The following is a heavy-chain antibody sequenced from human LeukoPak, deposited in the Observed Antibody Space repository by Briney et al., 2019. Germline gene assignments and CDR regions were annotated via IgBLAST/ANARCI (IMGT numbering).Heavy chain of an antibody. D-gene: IGHD1-26*01. J-gene: IGHJ5*02. CDR1: GFTLNDYA. CDR3: AKGVRSGTYYNCFDP. V-gene: IGHV3-43*02. CDR2: ISGDGDST. Sequence: GGSLRLSCVASGFTLNDYALHWVRQGPGKGLEWISLISGDGDSTYYADSVKGRFTISRDNSKNSLYLQMSSLRAEDTAVYYCAKGVRSGTYYNCFDPWGQGTLVTVSS.